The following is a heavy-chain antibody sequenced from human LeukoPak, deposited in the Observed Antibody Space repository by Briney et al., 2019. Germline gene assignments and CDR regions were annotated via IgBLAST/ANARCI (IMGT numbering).Heavy chain of an antibody. Sequence: PGGSLRLSCAASGFTFSSYAMSWVRQAPGKGLEWVSRINSDGSGRNYADSVKGRFTISRDNAKNTVYLQMNSLRAEDTAVYYCASASSHRIAAGGDYWGQGTLVTVSS. V-gene: IGHV3-74*01. CDR1: GFTFSSYA. CDR3: ASASSHRIAAGGDY. J-gene: IGHJ4*02. CDR2: INSDGSGR. D-gene: IGHD6-13*01.